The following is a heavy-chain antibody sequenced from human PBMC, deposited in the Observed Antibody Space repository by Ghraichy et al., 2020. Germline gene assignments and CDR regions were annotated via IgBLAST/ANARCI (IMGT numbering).Heavy chain of an antibody. CDR3: AREGSIAAAGEKPDYFDY. CDR1: GGTFSSYA. D-gene: IGHD6-13*01. CDR2: IIPIFGTA. J-gene: IGHJ4*02. V-gene: IGHV1-69*13. Sequence: SVKVSCKASGGTFSSYAISWVRQAPGQGLEWMGGIIPIFGTANYAQKFQGRVTITADESTSTAYMELSSLRSEDTAVYYCAREGSIAAAGEKPDYFDYWGQGTLVTVSS.